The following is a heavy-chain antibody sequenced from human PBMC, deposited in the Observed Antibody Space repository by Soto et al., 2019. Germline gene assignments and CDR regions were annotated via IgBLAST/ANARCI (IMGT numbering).Heavy chain of an antibody. V-gene: IGHV4-30-4*01. CDR2: ISYSGST. J-gene: IGHJ4*02. D-gene: IGHD1-7*01. CDR1: GGSISSGNYY. CDR3: ATMGTPATGLYYFDY. Sequence: SETLSLTCTVSGGSISSGNYYWSWIRQPPGRGLEWIGFISYSGSTYYNASLKSRVTISVDTSKNQFSLNLSFVTAADTAVYYCATMGTPATGLYYFDYWGQGTLVTVSS.